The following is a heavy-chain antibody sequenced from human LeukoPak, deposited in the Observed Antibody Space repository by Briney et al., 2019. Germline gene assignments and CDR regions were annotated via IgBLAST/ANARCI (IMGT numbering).Heavy chain of an antibody. CDR3: ARAMVQYDFWSGYYGIPDY. CDR1: GFTFSSYW. J-gene: IGHJ4*02. CDR2: IKQDGSEK. Sequence: GGSLRLSCAASGFTFSSYWMSWVRQAPGKGLEWVANIKQDGSEKYYVDSVKGRFTISRDDAKNSLYLQMNSLRAEDTAVYYCARAMVQYDFWSGYYGIPDYRGQGTLVTVSS. D-gene: IGHD3-3*01. V-gene: IGHV3-7*01.